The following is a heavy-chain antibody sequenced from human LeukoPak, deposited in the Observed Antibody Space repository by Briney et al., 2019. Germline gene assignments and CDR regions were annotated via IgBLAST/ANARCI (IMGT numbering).Heavy chain of an antibody. D-gene: IGHD6-19*01. CDR1: GGTFTSYA. V-gene: IGHV1-69*06. Sequence: GSPVKVSCKASGGTFTSYAISWMRQAPGPRLEWMAGIIPIFGTANYAQKFTRRVTITEDKSTSTAYMELSRLRSEDTAVYYCARGTGYSSGWYEGSFDYWGQGTLVTVSS. CDR2: IIPIFGTA. CDR3: ARGTGYSSGWYEGSFDY. J-gene: IGHJ4*02.